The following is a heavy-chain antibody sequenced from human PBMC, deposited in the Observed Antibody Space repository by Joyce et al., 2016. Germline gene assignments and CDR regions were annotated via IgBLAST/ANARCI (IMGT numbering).Heavy chain of an antibody. V-gene: IGHV1-69*12. CDR3: ARGGTSSDHYFFYALDV. CDR2: IIPCFGAA. Sequence: QVLLVQSGAAVKRPGSSLRVSCKSSGGDFSNYTVNWVRQAPGQRLEWMGGIIPCFGAAKYAEEFHGRVTLTADQSTRTAYLELSSLTSADTAVYYCARGGTSSDHYFFYALDVWGPGTTVIVSS. J-gene: IGHJ6*02. CDR1: GGDFSNYT. D-gene: IGHD1-14*01.